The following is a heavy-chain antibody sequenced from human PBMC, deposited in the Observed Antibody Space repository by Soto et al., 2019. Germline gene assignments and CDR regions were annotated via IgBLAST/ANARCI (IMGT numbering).Heavy chain of an antibody. CDR2: IDPSDSYT. D-gene: IGHD1-26*01. CDR3: ARRSWELPNDYYYGMDV. V-gene: IGHV5-10-1*01. J-gene: IGHJ6*02. Sequence: LGESLKISCKGSGYSFTSYWISWVRQMPGKGLEWMGRIDPSDSYTNYSPSFRGHVTISADKSISTAYLQWSSLKASDTAMYYCARRSWELPNDYYYGMDVWGQGTTVTVSS. CDR1: GYSFTSYW.